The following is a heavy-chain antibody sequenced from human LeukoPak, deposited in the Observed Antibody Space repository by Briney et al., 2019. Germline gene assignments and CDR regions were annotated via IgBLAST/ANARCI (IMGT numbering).Heavy chain of an antibody. J-gene: IGHJ4*01. V-gene: IGHV3-21*01. CDR1: GYTFTSYS. CDR2: ISSSSGYI. CDR3: ARAGDCSSTSCYGSPEWLHDFAPHYYFDY. D-gene: IGHD2-2*01. Sequence: GGSLKLSCTASGYTFTSYSMNWVRQAPGQGLEWVSSISSSSGYINYADTVKGRFTISTDTAKNTLYMEMNSLRSDDTAVYYCARAGDCSSTSCYGSPEWLHDFAPHYYFDYWGQGTLVTVSS.